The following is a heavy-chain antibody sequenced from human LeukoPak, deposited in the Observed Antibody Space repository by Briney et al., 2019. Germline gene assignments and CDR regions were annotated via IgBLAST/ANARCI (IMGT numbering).Heavy chain of an antibody. CDR2: INPSGGST. CDR1: GYTFTSYY. Sequence: ASVKVSCKASGYTFTSYYMHWVRQAPGQGLEWMGIINPSGGSTSYAQKFQGRVTMTRDMSTSTVYMELSSLRSEDTAVYYCARSGSPMVRGANQPTDYWGQGTLVTVSS. D-gene: IGHD3-10*01. J-gene: IGHJ4*02. V-gene: IGHV1-46*01. CDR3: ARSGSPMVRGANQPTDY.